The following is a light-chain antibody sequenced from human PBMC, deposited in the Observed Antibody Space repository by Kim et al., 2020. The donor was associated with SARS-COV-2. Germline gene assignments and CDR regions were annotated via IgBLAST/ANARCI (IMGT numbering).Light chain of an antibody. V-gene: IGLV2-14*03. J-gene: IGLJ3*02. CDR2: DVS. CDR3: SSYTSSSTPWV. Sequence: QSITISCTRTSSGVGGYNYVSWYQQHPGKAPKLMIYDVSNRPSGVSNRFSSSKSGNTASLTISGLQAEDEADYYCSSYTSSSTPWVFGGGTQLTVL. CDR1: SSGVGGYNY.